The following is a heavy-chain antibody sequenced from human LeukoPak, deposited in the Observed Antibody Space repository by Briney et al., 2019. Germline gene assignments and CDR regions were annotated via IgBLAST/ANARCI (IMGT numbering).Heavy chain of an antibody. CDR1: GFTFSSYA. V-gene: IGHV3-23*01. J-gene: IGHJ5*02. Sequence: GGSLRLSCAASGFTFSSYAMSWVRQAPGKGLEWGSAISGSGGSTYYADSVKGRFTISRDNSKNTLYLQMNSLRAEDTAVYYCAKDAPSYSSISSLDWFDPWGQGTLVTVSS. CDR2: ISGSGGST. D-gene: IGHD6-13*01. CDR3: AKDAPSYSSISSLDWFDP.